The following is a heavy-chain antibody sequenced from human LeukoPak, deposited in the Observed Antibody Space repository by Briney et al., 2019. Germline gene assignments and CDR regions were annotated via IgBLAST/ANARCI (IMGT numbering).Heavy chain of an antibody. D-gene: IGHD3-10*01. CDR1: GFTFSTYN. Sequence: RTGGSLRLSCAASGFTFSTYNMNWVRQAPGKGLEWLSYISTDSSSIYYADSVKGRFTISRDNAKNSLYLQMNSLRDEDTAVYFCARGEGFGNVLDYWGQGTVVTVSS. V-gene: IGHV3-48*02. CDR3: ARGEGFGNVLDY. CDR2: ISTDSSSI. J-gene: IGHJ4*02.